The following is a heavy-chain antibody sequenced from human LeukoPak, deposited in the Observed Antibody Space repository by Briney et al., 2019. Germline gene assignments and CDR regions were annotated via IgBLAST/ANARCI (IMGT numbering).Heavy chain of an antibody. CDR2: INPNSGGT. V-gene: IGHV1-2*04. D-gene: IGHD3-22*01. CDR1: GYTFTGYY. Sequence: ASVKVSCKASGYTFTGYYMHWVRQAPGQGLEWIGWINPNSGGTNYAQKFQGWVTMTRDTSISTAYMELSRLRSDDTAVYYCARGMYYYDSSGYDYWGQGTLVTVSS. CDR3: ARGMYYYDSSGYDY. J-gene: IGHJ4*02.